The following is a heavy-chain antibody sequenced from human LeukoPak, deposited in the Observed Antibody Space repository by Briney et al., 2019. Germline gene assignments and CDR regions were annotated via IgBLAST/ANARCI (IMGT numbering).Heavy chain of an antibody. V-gene: IGHV3-30*02. CDR1: GFTFSSYG. CDR3: AKKVQWGYNWFDP. Sequence: PGGSLRLSCAASGFTFSSYGMHWVRQAPGKWLEWVAFIRYDGSDKYYADSVKGRFTISRDNSKNTLYLQMNSLRAEDTAVYYCAKKVQWGYNWFDPWGQGTLVTVSS. J-gene: IGHJ5*02. D-gene: IGHD1-26*01. CDR2: IRYDGSDK.